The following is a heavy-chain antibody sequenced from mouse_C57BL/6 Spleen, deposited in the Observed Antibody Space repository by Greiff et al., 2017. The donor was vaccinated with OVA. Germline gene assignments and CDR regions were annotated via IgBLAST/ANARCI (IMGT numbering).Heavy chain of an antibody. Sequence: EVQLQQSGAELVRPGASVKLSCTASGFNIKDDYMHWVKQRPEQGLEWIGWIDPENGDTEYASKFQGKATITADTSSNTAYLQLSSLTSEDTAVYYGTLNYYGSGNWYFDVWGTGTTVTVSS. CDR1: GFNIKDDY. D-gene: IGHD1-1*01. V-gene: IGHV14-4*01. CDR2: IDPENGDT. J-gene: IGHJ1*03. CDR3: TLNYYGSGNWYFDV.